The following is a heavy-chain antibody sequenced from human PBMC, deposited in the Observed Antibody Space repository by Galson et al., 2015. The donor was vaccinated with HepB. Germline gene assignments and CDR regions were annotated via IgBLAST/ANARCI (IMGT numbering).Heavy chain of an antibody. CDR1: GFTFSSYA. Sequence: SLRLSCAASGFTFSSYAMSWVRQAPGKGLEWVSAISGSGGSTYYADSVKGRFTISRDNSKNTLYLQMNSLRAEDTAVYYCAKYGGNSWYFDYWGQGTLVTVSS. J-gene: IGHJ4*02. V-gene: IGHV3-23*01. CDR2: ISGSGGST. CDR3: AKYGGNSWYFDY. D-gene: IGHD4-23*01.